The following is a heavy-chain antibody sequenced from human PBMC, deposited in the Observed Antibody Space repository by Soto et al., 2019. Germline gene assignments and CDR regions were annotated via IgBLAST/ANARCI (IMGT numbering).Heavy chain of an antibody. D-gene: IGHD2-15*01. J-gene: IGHJ4*02. CDR3: VKGSEGLCSGGSCSPPFDN. CDR2: IRYDGSYK. CDR1: GFAFSRFG. V-gene: IGHV3-30*18. Sequence: QVQLVESGGGVVQPGRSLRLSCADSGFAFSRFGMHWVRQAPGQGLEWVAGIRYDGSYKYHAESVKGRFTISRDNSRNTLFLQMDSLRVEDTAIYYCVKGSEGLCSGGSCSPPFDNWGQGILVTVSS.